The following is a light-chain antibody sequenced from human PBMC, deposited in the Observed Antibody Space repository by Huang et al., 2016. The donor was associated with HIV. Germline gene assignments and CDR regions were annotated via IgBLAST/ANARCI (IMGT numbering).Light chain of an antibody. Sequence: DILLTQSPDSLAVSLGERATLTCRSSRSLLFASNSKNFLAWYQQKPGQSPKLLMYMASVRESGVPERFTGSGSGTEFTLTIASLQAEDVAVYYCQQFYNMPYTFGRGTMLEI. CDR2: MAS. CDR1: RSLLFASNSKNF. J-gene: IGKJ2*01. V-gene: IGKV4-1*01. CDR3: QQFYNMPYT.